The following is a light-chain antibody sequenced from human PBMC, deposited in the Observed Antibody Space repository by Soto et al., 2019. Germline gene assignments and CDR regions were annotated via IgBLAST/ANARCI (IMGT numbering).Light chain of an antibody. CDR3: QQYGSSLIT. Sequence: IQLTQSPSSLSASVGDRVTITCRASQGISSYLAWYQQKPGKAPKLLIYAASTLQSGVPSRFSGSGSGTDFTLTISSLQSDDFAVYYCQQYGSSLITFGQGTRLEIK. V-gene: IGKV1-9*01. CDR2: AAS. J-gene: IGKJ5*01. CDR1: QGISSY.